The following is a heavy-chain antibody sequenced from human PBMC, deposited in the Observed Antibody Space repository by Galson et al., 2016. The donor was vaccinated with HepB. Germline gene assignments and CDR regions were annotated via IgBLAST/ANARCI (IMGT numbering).Heavy chain of an antibody. CDR3: ARDPHYYHSSGYYYPDAFDI. V-gene: IGHV3-21*01. Sequence: SLRLSCAASGFTVSNNYMTWVRQAPGKGLEWVSSIPSDSTYMYYADSVKGRFTISRDNAKNSLYLRMHFLRDEDTAVYYCARDPHYYHSSGYYYPDAFDIWGQGTMVTVSS. CDR1: GFTVSNNY. D-gene: IGHD3-22*01. J-gene: IGHJ3*02. CDR2: IPSDSTYM.